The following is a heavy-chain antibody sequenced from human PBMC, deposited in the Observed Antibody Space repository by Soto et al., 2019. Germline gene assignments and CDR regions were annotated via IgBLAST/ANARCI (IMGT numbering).Heavy chain of an antibody. Sequence: QVQLQESGPGLVKPSQTLSLTCTVSGGSISSGGYYWSWIRQHPGKGLEWIGYIYYSGSTYYNPSLKSRVTISVDTSKNQFSLKLSSVTAADTAVYYCARDPRGYCSGGSCYKFGWFDPWGQGTLVTVSS. CDR1: GGSISSGGYY. CDR2: IYYSGST. J-gene: IGHJ5*02. CDR3: ARDPRGYCSGGSCYKFGWFDP. V-gene: IGHV4-31*03. D-gene: IGHD2-15*01.